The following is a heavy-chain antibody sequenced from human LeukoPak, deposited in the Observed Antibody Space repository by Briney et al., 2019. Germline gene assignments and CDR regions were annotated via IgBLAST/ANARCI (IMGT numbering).Heavy chain of an antibody. Sequence: SGGSLRLSCAASGFTFSNYAMSWVRQAPGEGLEWVSAITVSGGTAHYADSVKGRFTISRDNFKNTLYLQMDSLRAEDTALYYCVNKYGDNLRGFDVWGQGTMVTVSS. V-gene: IGHV3-23*01. D-gene: IGHD4-17*01. CDR2: ITVSGGTA. J-gene: IGHJ3*01. CDR3: VNKYGDNLRGFDV. CDR1: GFTFSNYA.